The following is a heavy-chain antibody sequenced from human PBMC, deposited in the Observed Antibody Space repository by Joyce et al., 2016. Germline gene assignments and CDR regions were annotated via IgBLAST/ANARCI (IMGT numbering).Heavy chain of an antibody. D-gene: IGHD3-10*01. Sequence: QVQLVQSGAEVKKPGSSVKVSCKASGGTFYSSSISWVRQAPGQGLEWRGCIIPIFSKTKYELKFQDRVTIIADESTNTAYMEVSSLRSEDTAVYYCARGSVLIRGATPVRDYYGMDVWGQGTTVTVSS. CDR3: ARGSVLIRGATPVRDYYGMDV. J-gene: IGHJ6*02. CDR2: IIPIFSKT. CDR1: GGTFYSSS. V-gene: IGHV1-69*01.